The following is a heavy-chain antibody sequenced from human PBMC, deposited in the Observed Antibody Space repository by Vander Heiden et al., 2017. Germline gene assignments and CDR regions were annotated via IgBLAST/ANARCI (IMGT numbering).Heavy chain of an antibody. Sequence: VQLVQSGAEVKKLEHSVEVSCKASGYTFTSYGISWVRQAPGQGLEWMGWISAYNGNTKYAQKFQCRVTMTTDTSTSTAYMELRSLRSDDTAVYYCARCMNGENYYYYGMDVWGQGTTVTVSS. J-gene: IGHJ6*02. CDR3: ARCMNGENYYYYGMDV. CDR1: GYTFTSYG. D-gene: IGHD2-8*01. V-gene: IGHV1-18*01. CDR2: ISAYNGNT.